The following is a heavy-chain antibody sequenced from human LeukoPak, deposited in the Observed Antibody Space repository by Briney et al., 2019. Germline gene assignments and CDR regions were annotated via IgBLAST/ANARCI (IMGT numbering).Heavy chain of an antibody. V-gene: IGHV1-2*02. CDR2: VNPNSGGT. D-gene: IGHD3-10*01. Sequence: ASVKVSCKASGYTFTGYYMHWVRQAPGQGLEWMGWVNPNSGGTNYAQKFQGRVTMTRDTSISTAYMELSRLRSDDTAVYYCARDYGSVAVRGSLATKNWFDPWGQGTLVTVSS. J-gene: IGHJ5*02. CDR3: ARDYGSVAVRGSLATKNWFDP. CDR1: GYTFTGYY.